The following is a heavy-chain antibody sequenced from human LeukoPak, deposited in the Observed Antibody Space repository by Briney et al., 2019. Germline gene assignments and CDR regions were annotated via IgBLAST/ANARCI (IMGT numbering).Heavy chain of an antibody. CDR1: GFTFSSYA. V-gene: IGHV3-64*01. CDR2: ISSNGGST. D-gene: IGHD2-15*01. J-gene: IGHJ4*02. CDR3: AGSGGNRALDY. Sequence: GGSLRLSCAASGFTFSSYAMHWVRQAPGKGLEYVSAISSNGGSTYYANSVKGRFTISRENSKNTLYLQMGNLRAEDMAVYYCAGSGGNRALDYWGQGTLVTVSS.